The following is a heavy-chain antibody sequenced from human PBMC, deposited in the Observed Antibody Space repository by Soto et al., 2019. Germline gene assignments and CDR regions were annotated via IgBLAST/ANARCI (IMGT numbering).Heavy chain of an antibody. J-gene: IGHJ4*02. D-gene: IGHD3-22*01. CDR1: GGTFSSYA. V-gene: IGHV1-69*13. Sequence: GASVKVSCKASGGTFSSYAISWVRQAPGQGLEWMGGIIPIFGTANYAQKFQGRVTITADESTSTAYMELSSLRSEDTAVYYCARGDPGGFYDSSGYYPYYFDYWGQGTLVTVSS. CDR3: ARGDPGGFYDSSGYYPYYFDY. CDR2: IIPIFGTA.